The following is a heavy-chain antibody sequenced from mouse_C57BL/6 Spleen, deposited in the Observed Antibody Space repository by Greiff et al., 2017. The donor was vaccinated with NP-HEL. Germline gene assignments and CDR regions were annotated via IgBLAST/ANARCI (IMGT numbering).Heavy chain of an antibody. CDR2: IDPENGDT. Sequence: VQLQQSGAELVRPGASVKLSCTASGFTITDDYMHWVKQRPEQGLEWIGWIDPENGDTAYASKFQGKATITADTSSNTAYLQLSSLTSEDTAVYYCTPYEMAYWGQGTLVTVSA. D-gene: IGHD2-3*01. CDR3: TPYEMAY. J-gene: IGHJ3*01. CDR1: GFTITDDY. V-gene: IGHV14-4*01.